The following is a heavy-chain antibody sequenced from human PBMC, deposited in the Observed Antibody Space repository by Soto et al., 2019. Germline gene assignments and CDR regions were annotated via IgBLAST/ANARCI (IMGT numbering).Heavy chain of an antibody. D-gene: IGHD2-15*01. Sequence: QVQLVQSGAEVKKPGSSVKVSCKASGGTFSSYAISWVRQAPGQGLEWMGGIIPIFGTANYAQKFQGRVTITADESTSTGYMELSSLRSEDTAVYYCARRDCSGGSCYSRYYYYGMDVWGQGTTVTVSS. CDR1: GGTFSSYA. CDR3: ARRDCSGGSCYSRYYYYGMDV. J-gene: IGHJ6*02. V-gene: IGHV1-69*01. CDR2: IIPIFGTA.